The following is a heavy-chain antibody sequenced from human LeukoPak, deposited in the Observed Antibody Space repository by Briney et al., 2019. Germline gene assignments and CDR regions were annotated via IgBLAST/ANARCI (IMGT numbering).Heavy chain of an antibody. CDR2: ISWNSGSI. V-gene: IGHV3-9*01. CDR3: AKAGPGRDDILTGYWFWFDP. J-gene: IGHJ5*02. Sequence: PGGSLRLSCAASGFTFDDYAMPWVRQAPGKGLEWVSGISWNSGSIGYADSVKGRFTISRDNAKNSLYLQMNSLRAEDTALYYCAKAGPGRDDILTGYWFWFDPWGQGTLVTVSS. CDR1: GFTFDDYA. D-gene: IGHD3-9*01.